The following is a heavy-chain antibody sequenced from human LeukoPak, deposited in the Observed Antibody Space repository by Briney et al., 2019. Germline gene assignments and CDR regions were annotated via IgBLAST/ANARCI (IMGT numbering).Heavy chain of an antibody. CDR2: IYYSGST. J-gene: IGHJ4*02. CDR1: GGSISSYY. Sequence: SETLSLTCTVSGGSISSYYWNWIRQPPGKGLEWIGYIYYSGSTNYNPSLKSRVTIFVDTSKNQFSLKLSSVTAADTAVYYCARIGSGSYYWGQGTLVTVSS. D-gene: IGHD1-26*01. V-gene: IGHV4-59*08. CDR3: ARIGSGSYY.